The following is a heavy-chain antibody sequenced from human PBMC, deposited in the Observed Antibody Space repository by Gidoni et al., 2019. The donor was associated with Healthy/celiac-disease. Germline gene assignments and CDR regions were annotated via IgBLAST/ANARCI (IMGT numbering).Heavy chain of an antibody. Sequence: QVQLQPWGAGLLTPSETLSLTCAVYGGSFSGYYWSWIRQPPGKGLEWIGEIIHSGSTNYNPSLKSRVTISVDTSKNQFALKLSAGTAADTAVYYCARGWVVPSRHDSNWFDPWGQGTLVTVSS. CDR3: ARGWVVPSRHDSNWFDP. CDR2: IIHSGST. D-gene: IGHD2-21*01. V-gene: IGHV4-34*01. J-gene: IGHJ5*02. CDR1: GGSFSGYY.